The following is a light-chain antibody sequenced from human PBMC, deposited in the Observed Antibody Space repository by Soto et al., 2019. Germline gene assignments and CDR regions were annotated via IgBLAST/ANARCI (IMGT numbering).Light chain of an antibody. CDR2: KAS. CDR3: QQYFSLSS. V-gene: IGKV1-5*03. CDR1: KNVGPW. Sequence: DIQMTQSPSALSASVGDSVSITCRASKNVGPWLAWYQQKPGKPPNILIYKASNFESGVPSRFSGSGSGTEFTLTISSLQPDDFATYFCQQYFSLSSFGQGTKVEVK. J-gene: IGKJ1*01.